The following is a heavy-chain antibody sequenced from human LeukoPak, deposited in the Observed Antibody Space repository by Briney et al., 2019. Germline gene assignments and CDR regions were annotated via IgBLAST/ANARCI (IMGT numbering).Heavy chain of an antibody. CDR2: ISYDGRNK. J-gene: IGHJ4*02. Sequence: PGGSLRLSCAASGFTFSSYAMHWVRQAPGKGLEWVALISYDGRNKYYADSVKGRFTISRDSSKNTLYLQMNSLRDEDTAFYYCATSEVRGYSYGALDNWGRGTLVTVSS. CDR3: ATSEVRGYSYGALDN. CDR1: GFTFSSYA. V-gene: IGHV3-30*04. D-gene: IGHD5-18*01.